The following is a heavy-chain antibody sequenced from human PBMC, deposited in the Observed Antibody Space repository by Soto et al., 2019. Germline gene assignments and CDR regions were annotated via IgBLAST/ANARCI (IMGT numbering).Heavy chain of an antibody. CDR1: GGSISSYY. Sequence: SETLSLTCTVSGGSISSYYWSWIRQPPGKGLEWIGYIYYSGSTNYNPSLKSRVTISVDTSKNQFSLKLSSVTAADTAVYYCAREEGRLAFDYWGQGTLVTVSS. CDR2: IYYSGST. V-gene: IGHV4-59*01. D-gene: IGHD3-9*01. CDR3: AREEGRLAFDY. J-gene: IGHJ4*02.